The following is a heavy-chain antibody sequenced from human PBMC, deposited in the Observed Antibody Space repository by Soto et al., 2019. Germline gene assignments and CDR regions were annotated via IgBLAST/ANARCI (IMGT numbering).Heavy chain of an antibody. V-gene: IGHV3-23*01. CDR2: INGGGGAT. J-gene: IGHJ2*01. CDR3: AKFEGLPLEYWYLDF. Sequence: EVQLLESGGGLVQPGGSLRLSCAASGFTFNADAMGWVRQAPGKGLEWVSSINGGGGATHYADSVKGRFTISRDDSKNTLSAQMNSLSAEDTAVYYCAKFEGLPLEYWYLDFWGRGTLVTVSS. CDR1: GFTFNADA. D-gene: IGHD1-1*01.